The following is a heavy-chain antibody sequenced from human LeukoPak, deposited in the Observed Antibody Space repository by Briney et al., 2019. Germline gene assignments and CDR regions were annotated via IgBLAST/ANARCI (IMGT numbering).Heavy chain of an antibody. Sequence: SETLSLTCTVSGGSISSYYWSWIRQPPGKGLEWIGYIYYSGSTNYNPSLKSRVTISVDTSKNQFSLKLSSVTAADTAVYYCARDLSIAVAGTSDYWGQGTLVTVSS. D-gene: IGHD6-19*01. V-gene: IGHV4-59*01. CDR2: IYYSGST. J-gene: IGHJ4*02. CDR1: GGSISSYY. CDR3: ARDLSIAVAGTSDY.